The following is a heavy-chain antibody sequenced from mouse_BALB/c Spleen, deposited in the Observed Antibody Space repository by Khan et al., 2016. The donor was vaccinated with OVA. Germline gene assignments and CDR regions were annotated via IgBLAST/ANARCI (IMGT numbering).Heavy chain of an antibody. V-gene: IGHV9-3*02. CDR3: ARSRWLLRPMDY. Sequence: QIQLVQSGPELKKPGETVKISCKASGYTFTNYGMNWVKQSPGKGLKWMGWINTNTGEPTYAEEFKGRFAFSLETSASTAYLQINNIKNEDTATYVCARSRWLLRPMDYWGQGTSVTVSS. D-gene: IGHD2-3*01. J-gene: IGHJ4*01. CDR2: INTNTGEP. CDR1: GYTFTNYG.